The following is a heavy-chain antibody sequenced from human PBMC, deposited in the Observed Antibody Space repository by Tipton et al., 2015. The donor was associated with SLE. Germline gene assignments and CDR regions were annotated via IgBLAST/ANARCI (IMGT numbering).Heavy chain of an antibody. CDR1: GFSFSYHC. V-gene: IGHV3-30*03. CDR2: VSHDGSKK. Sequence: SLRLSCAASGFSFSYHCMHWVRQAPGKGLEWVAVVSHDGSKKYLADSAKGRFTISRDNAKNSLYLQMNSLRAEDTAVYYCARDPHPLTGYYPDFDYWGQGTLVTVSS. J-gene: IGHJ4*02. CDR3: ARDPHPLTGYYPDFDY. D-gene: IGHD3-9*01.